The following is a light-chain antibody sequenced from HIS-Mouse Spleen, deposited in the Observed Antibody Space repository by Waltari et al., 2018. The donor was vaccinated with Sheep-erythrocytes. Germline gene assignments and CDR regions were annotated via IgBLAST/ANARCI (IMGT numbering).Light chain of an antibody. V-gene: IGKV1D-13*01. Sequence: AIQLTQSPSSLSASVGDRVTITCRASQGISSALAWYQQKPGKAPKLLIYDASSLESGVPARFSGSGSETDFTLTISSLQPEDFATYYCQQFNNYPRTFGQGTKVEIK. J-gene: IGKJ1*01. CDR3: QQFNNYPRT. CDR1: QGISSA. CDR2: DAS.